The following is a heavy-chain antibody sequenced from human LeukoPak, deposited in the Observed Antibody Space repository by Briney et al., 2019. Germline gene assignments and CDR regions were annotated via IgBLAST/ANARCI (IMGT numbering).Heavy chain of an antibody. D-gene: IGHD3-22*01. V-gene: IGHV4-59*01. CDR1: GGSISSYY. Sequence: SETLSLTCTVSGGSISSYYWSWIRQPPGKGLEWIGYIYYSGSTNYNPSLKSRVTISVDTSKNQFSLKLSSVTAADTAVYYCARDKRRHYYDSSGYYDCWGQGTLVTVSS. CDR3: ARDKRRHYYDSSGYYDC. J-gene: IGHJ4*02. CDR2: IYYSGST.